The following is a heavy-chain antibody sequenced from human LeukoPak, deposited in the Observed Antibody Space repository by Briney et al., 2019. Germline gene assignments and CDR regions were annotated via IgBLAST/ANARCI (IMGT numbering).Heavy chain of an antibody. CDR3: ARVWGSDSYALED. V-gene: IGHV4-38-2*01. CDR1: GYSISSGYL. CDR2: MYHSGTA. D-gene: IGHD1-26*01. Sequence: PSETLSLTCAVSGYSISSGYLWGWTRQSPGKGLEWIGSMYHSGTAYYNPALKSRVSISLDTSKNLLSLKVNSVTAADTAMYYCARVWGSDSYALEDWGQGTLVTVSS. J-gene: IGHJ4*02.